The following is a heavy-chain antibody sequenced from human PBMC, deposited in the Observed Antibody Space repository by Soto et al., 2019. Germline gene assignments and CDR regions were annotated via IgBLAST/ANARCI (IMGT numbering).Heavy chain of an antibody. CDR1: GGSVSSGSYH. CDR2: IYYSGTT. D-gene: IGHD3-22*01. Sequence: SETLSLTCTVSGGSVSSGSYHWSWIRQPPGKGLDWIGYIYYSGTTIYNSALKSRVTISVDPSKNQFSLKLISVTAADTAVYDCARGDYYDSSGSVWGQGTTVTVSS. CDR3: ARGDYYDSSGSV. V-gene: IGHV4-61*01. J-gene: IGHJ6*02.